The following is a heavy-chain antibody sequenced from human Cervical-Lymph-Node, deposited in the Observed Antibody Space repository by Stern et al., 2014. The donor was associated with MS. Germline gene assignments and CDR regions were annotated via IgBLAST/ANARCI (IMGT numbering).Heavy chain of an antibody. V-gene: IGHV3-66*01. CDR2: IYSGGDT. CDR1: GLTVTNNY. J-gene: IGHJ6*02. Sequence: EVHLVESGGNLVQPGGSRRLSCAVSGLTVTNNYMSWVRQAPGKGLEWVSVIYSGGDTYYADSVKCRFTISRDKSKNTLYLQMNSLTEEDTAVYYCVRGTDMDVWGQGTTVTVSS. CDR3: VRGTDMDV.